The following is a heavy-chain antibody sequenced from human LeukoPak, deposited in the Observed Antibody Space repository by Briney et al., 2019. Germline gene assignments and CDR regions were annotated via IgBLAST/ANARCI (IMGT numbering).Heavy chain of an antibody. CDR2: IYPSDSDT. CDR3: ASPIGGHAMDV. Sequence: GQSLKISSKGSGYSFPSYWIGWVRQMPGKGLEWMGIIYPSDSDTRYSPSFQGQVTISADKSINTAYLQWSSLKVSDTAMYYCASPIGGHAMDVWGQGATVTVSS. V-gene: IGHV5-51*01. J-gene: IGHJ6*02. CDR1: GYSFPSYW.